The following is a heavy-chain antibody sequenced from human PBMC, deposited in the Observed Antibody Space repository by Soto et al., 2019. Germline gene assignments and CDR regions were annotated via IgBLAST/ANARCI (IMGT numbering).Heavy chain of an antibody. CDR1: GYTFTSYG. CDR2: ISAYNGNT. D-gene: IGHD2-2*03. V-gene: IGHV1-18*01. CDR3: ASGYCSSTRCYPFDY. Sequence: ASVKVSCKASGYTFTSYGSSWVRRAPGQGLEWMGWISAYNGNTNYAQKLQGRVTMTTDTSTSTAYMELRSLRSDDTAVYYCASGYCSSTRCYPFDYWGQGTLVTVSS. J-gene: IGHJ4*02.